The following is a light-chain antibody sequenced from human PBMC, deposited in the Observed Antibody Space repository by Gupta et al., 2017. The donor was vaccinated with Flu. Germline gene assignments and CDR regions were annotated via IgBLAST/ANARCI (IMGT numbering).Light chain of an antibody. V-gene: IGKV1-27*01. CDR1: QGMSNY. Sequence: DRVTITCRGSQGMSNYIDWNQQKPGKVPKLLIYAASTLQSGVPSRLSGSGSGTDFTLTISSLQPEDVETYYCQKYNSAPRVTFGPGTKVDIK. CDR3: QKYNSAPRVT. CDR2: AAS. J-gene: IGKJ3*01.